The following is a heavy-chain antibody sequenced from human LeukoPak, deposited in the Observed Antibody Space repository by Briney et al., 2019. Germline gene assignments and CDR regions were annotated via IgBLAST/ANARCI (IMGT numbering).Heavy chain of an antibody. V-gene: IGHV1-18*01. CDR2: ISANDGKI. CDR1: GFVFTSYG. J-gene: IGHJ4*02. Sequence: ASVKVSCKASGFVFTSYGFTWVRQAPGQGLEWMGWISANDGKIHYSERHQGRVTMTTDTATSTAYMELRSLRSDDTAVYYCARELHVERDDYWGQGTLVTVSS. CDR3: ARELHVERDDY. D-gene: IGHD1-1*01.